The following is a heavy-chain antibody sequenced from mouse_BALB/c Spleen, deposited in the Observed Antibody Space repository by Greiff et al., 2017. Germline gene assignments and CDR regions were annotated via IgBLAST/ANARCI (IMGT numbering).Heavy chain of an antibody. CDR2: ISSGSSTI. V-gene: IGHV5-17*02. CDR1: GFTFSSFG. D-gene: IGHD2-1*01. CDR3: ARPYGNYVDYYAMDY. J-gene: IGHJ4*01. Sequence: EVKLVESGGGLVQPGGSRKLSCAASGFTFSSFGMHWVRQAPEKGLEWVAYISSGSSTIYYADTVKGRFTISRDNPKNTLFLQMTSLRSEDTAMYYCARPYGNYVDYYAMDYWGQGTSVTVSS.